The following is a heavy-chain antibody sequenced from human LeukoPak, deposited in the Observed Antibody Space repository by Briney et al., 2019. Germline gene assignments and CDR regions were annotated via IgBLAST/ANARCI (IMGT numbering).Heavy chain of an antibody. CDR2: ISYSGST. Sequence: SETLSLTCTVSGGSISSYFWNWIRQPPGKGLEWIGYISYSGSTNYNPSLKTLFTISIDTSKNQFSLKLSSVTAADTAVYYCARQDHSSDSSGNYPHAFDIWGQGTMVTVSS. CDR1: GGSISSYF. D-gene: IGHD3-22*01. V-gene: IGHV4-59*08. J-gene: IGHJ3*02. CDR3: ARQDHSSDSSGNYPHAFDI.